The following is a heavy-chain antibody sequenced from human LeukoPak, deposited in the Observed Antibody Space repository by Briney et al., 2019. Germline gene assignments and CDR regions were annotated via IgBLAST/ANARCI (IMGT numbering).Heavy chain of an antibody. J-gene: IGHJ4*02. V-gene: IGHV4-59*08. D-gene: IGHD5-12*01. CDR2: IYYSGST. Sequence: PSETLSLTCTVSGGSISSYYWSWIRQPPGKGLEWIGYIYYSGSTNYNPSLKSRVTISVDTSKNQFSLKLSSVTAADTAVYYCARHGIVDIVATIIDYWGQGTLVTVSS. CDR1: GGSISSYY. CDR3: ARHGIVDIVATIIDY.